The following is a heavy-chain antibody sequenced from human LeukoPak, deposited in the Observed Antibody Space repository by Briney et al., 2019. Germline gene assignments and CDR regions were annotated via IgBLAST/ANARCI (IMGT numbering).Heavy chain of an antibody. D-gene: IGHD6-13*01. CDR3: AKGGAAAVPGY. V-gene: IGHV3-23*01. Sequence: GGSLRLSCAASGFTFSKYGMSWVRQAPGKGLEWVSAISDSGDSTDYADSVKGRFTISRDNSKNTLYLQMNSLRAEDTAVYYCAKGGAAAVPGYWGQGTLVTVSS. J-gene: IGHJ4*02. CDR2: ISDSGDST. CDR1: GFTFSKYG.